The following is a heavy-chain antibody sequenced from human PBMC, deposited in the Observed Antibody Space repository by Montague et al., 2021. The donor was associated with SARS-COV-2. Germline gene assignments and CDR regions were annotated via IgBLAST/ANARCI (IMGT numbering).Heavy chain of an antibody. D-gene: IGHD3-16*02. CDR3: ARLGFVELWLNLGWFDP. Sequence: SETLSLTCSVSGDSIRGSGDYWGVFRQPPGKGLEWIGAFYYSGSTNYNPSLKSRVTMPVDTSKNQFSLELRSVAAADTAVYYCARLGFVELWLNLGWFDPWGQGTLVTVSS. J-gene: IGHJ5*02. V-gene: IGHV4-39*01. CDR1: GDSIRGSGDY. CDR2: FYYSGST.